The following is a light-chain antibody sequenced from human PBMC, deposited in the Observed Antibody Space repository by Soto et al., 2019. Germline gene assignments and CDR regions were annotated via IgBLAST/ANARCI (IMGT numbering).Light chain of an antibody. V-gene: IGKV3D-15*01. Sequence: EIVLTQAPFTLSVSPGERATLSCRASQTVSSNLAWYQQKPGQPPSLLMSGLSTRATGIPARFSGSGSGTEITLTISSLQSEDFAVYYCQQYNDWPPEVTFGGGTKVEIK. CDR3: QQYNDWPPEVT. CDR1: QTVSSN. CDR2: GLS. J-gene: IGKJ4*01.